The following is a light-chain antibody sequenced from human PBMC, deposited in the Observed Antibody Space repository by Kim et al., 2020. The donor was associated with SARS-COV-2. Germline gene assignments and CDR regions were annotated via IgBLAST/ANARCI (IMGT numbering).Light chain of an antibody. Sequence: ATINCKSSQSVLSDSNNKNYLAWYQQKPGQPPKLLIYWAATRESGVPDRFSGSGSGTDFTLTISSLQAEDVAVYYCQQYFTSPFTFGPGTKLEI. CDR3: QQYFTSPFT. CDR2: WAA. CDR1: QSVLSDSNNKNY. J-gene: IGKJ2*01. V-gene: IGKV4-1*01.